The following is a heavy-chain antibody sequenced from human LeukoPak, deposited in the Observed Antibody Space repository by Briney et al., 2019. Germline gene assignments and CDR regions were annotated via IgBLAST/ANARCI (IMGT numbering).Heavy chain of an antibody. Sequence: ASETLSLTCTVYGGSISSYYWSWLRQPPGQGLEWFGYIYYSGSTNYNPSLKSRVTISVDTSKNQFSLKLSSVTAADTAVYYCARGAPDWFDPWGQGTLVTVSS. CDR2: IYYSGST. CDR3: ARGAPDWFDP. V-gene: IGHV4-59*01. CDR1: GGSISSYY. J-gene: IGHJ5*02.